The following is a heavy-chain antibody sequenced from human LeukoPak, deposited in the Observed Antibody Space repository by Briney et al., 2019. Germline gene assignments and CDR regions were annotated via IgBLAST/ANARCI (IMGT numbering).Heavy chain of an antibody. Sequence: SETLSLTCTVSGGSISSYYWSWIRQPPGKGLEWIGYIYYSGSTNYNPSLKSRVTISVDTSKNQFSLKLSSVTAADTAVYCCARGSRPGVVPAGPDWGQGTLVTVSS. CDR2: IYYSGST. V-gene: IGHV4-59*01. J-gene: IGHJ1*01. D-gene: IGHD2-2*01. CDR1: GGSISSYY. CDR3: ARGSRPGVVPAGPD.